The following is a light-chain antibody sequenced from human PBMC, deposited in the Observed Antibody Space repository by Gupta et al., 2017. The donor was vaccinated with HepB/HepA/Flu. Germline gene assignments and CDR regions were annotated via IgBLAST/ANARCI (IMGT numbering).Light chain of an antibody. CDR1: QSVSSNY. Sequence: EIVLTQSPGTLSLSPGERATLPCRASQSVSSNYLAWYQQRPGQAPRLLIYGASSRATGISDRFSGSGSGTDFTLTISRLAPEDFAVYYCQQYCNSPWTFGQGTKVEIK. CDR2: GAS. CDR3: QQYCNSPWT. V-gene: IGKV3-20*01. J-gene: IGKJ1*01.